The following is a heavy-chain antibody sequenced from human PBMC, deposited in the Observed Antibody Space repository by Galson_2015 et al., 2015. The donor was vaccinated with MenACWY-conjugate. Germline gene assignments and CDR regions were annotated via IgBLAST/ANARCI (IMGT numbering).Heavy chain of an antibody. CDR1: GYTFTSYG. CDR3: ARDQPDYYDSSGYYYYYGMDV. V-gene: IGHV1-18*01. J-gene: IGHJ6*02. Sequence: SCKASGYTFTSYGISWVRQAPGQGLEWMGWISAYNGNTNYAQKLQGRVTMTTDTSTSTAYMELRSLRSDDTAVYYCARDQPDYYDSSGYYYYYGMDVWGQGTTVTVSS. CDR2: ISAYNGNT. D-gene: IGHD3-22*01.